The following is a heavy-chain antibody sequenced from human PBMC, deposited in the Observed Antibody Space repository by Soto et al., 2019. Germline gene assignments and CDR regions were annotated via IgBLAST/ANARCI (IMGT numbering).Heavy chain of an antibody. V-gene: IGHV1-69*12. CDR3: ARDKDRQQLGGNYYYGIDV. CDR2: IMPIFPTP. Sequence: QVQLVQSGAEVKKPGSSVTVSXKXSXXXXGNSAISWVRQAPGQGLEWMGGIMPIFPTPDYAQKFQGRVTITADESTSTASRELTSLRSEDTAVYYCARDKDRQQLGGNYYYGIDVWGQGTTVTVSS. CDR1: XXXXGNSA. J-gene: IGHJ6*02. D-gene: IGHD3-3*02.